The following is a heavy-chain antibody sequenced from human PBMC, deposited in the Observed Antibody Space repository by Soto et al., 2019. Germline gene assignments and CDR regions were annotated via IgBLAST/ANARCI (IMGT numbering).Heavy chain of an antibody. CDR3: AKDLNAFWSGLDY. CDR2: ISDDGRNK. V-gene: IGHV3-30*18. Sequence: GGSLSLSCAASGFTLSNYGMHWVRQAPGKGLEWVAVISDDGRNKYYVDSVKGRFTISRDNSNNTLYLQMNSLRGDDTAVFYCAKDLNAFWSGLDYWGQGTLVTVSS. D-gene: IGHD3-3*01. J-gene: IGHJ4*02. CDR1: GFTLSNYG.